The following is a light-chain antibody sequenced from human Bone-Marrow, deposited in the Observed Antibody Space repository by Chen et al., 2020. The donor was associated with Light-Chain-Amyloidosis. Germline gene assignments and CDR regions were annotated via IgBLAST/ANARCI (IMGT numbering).Light chain of an antibody. CDR1: DLPTEY. CDR2: RDT. J-gene: IGLJ2*01. CDR3: QSADSSGTYEVI. Sequence: SYELTQPPSVSVSPGQTARITCSGDDLPTEYAYWYQQKPGQAPVLVIHRDTERPSGIAERFSDSSTGTTATLTISGVQAEDEADYHCQSADSSGTYEVIFGGGTKLTVL. V-gene: IGLV3-25*03.